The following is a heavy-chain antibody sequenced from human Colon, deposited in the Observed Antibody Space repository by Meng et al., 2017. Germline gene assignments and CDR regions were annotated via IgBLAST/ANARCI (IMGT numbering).Heavy chain of an antibody. CDR3: ARFRITSFGFVSSFDY. V-gene: IGHV4-34*01. CDR2: INHGGST. Sequence: QWGAGLLGPLKTLSLPCAVYGVSFSGYYWSGFLQPPGKGLEWIGEINHGGSTNYNPSLKSRVTISVDTTKIQFSLKLSSVTAADTAVYDCARFRITSFGFVSSFDYWGQGTLVTVSS. D-gene: IGHD3-3*01. J-gene: IGHJ4*02. CDR1: GVSFSGYY.